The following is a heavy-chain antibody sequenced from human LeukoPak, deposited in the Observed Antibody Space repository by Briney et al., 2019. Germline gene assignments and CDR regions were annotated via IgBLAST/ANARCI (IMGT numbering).Heavy chain of an antibody. D-gene: IGHD4-17*01. Sequence: GAPRLSCSASGFTFSTYSVNWGRQAPGKGGEWVSYISTTTSAIYYADSVKGRFTVSRDNAKSSLYLQMNSLRADDTAVYYCARAPYGERGGSDYWGQGTLVTVSS. CDR1: GFTFSTYS. CDR2: ISTTTSAI. V-gene: IGHV3-48*01. J-gene: IGHJ4*02. CDR3: ARAPYGERGGSDY.